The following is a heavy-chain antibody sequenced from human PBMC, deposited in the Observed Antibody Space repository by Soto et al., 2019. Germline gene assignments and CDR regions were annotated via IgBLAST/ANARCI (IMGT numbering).Heavy chain of an antibody. V-gene: IGHV2-5*02. D-gene: IGHD6-19*01. CDR2: IYWDDDK. CDR1: GFSLTTTGVG. Sequence: QITLKESGPSLVKPTQTLTLTCTFSGFSLTTTGVGVVWIRQPPGKALEWLALIYWDDDKHYSPSLRSRLTVTNDTTKHQVVLTLTNVDPADTGTYFCAHVGGLEQWLYRLDHWGQGTVVTVSS. CDR3: AHVGGLEQWLYRLDH. J-gene: IGHJ1*01.